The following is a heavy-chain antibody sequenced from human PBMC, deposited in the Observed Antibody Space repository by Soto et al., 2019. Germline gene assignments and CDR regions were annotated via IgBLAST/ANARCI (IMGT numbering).Heavy chain of an antibody. D-gene: IGHD3-10*01. CDR1: GYTFTSYG. V-gene: IGHV1-18*01. CDR3: ARDHFSGVTWAHFFAH. J-gene: IGHJ5*02. CDR2: MSAYNGNT. Sequence: ASVKVSCKASGYTFTSYGISWVRQAPGQGLEWMGWMSAYNGNTNYAQKLQGRVTMTTDTSTSTAYMELRSLRSDDTAVYYCARDHFSGVTWAHFFAHWGQGTLVTVSS.